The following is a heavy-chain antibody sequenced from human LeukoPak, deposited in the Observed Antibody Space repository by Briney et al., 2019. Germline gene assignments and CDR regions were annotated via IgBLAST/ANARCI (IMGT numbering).Heavy chain of an antibody. D-gene: IGHD6-13*01. CDR1: GFTVSNNY. J-gene: IGHJ4*02. Sequence: PGGSLRFSCTASGFTVSNNYMNWVRQAPGKGLEWVALIYSGGTTNYADSVKGRFTISRDNSKNTLYLQMTNVRAEDTAVYYCARDPPGIAASVSGGWGQGTLVTVSS. CDR2: IYSGGTT. V-gene: IGHV3-53*01. CDR3: ARDPPGIAASVSGG.